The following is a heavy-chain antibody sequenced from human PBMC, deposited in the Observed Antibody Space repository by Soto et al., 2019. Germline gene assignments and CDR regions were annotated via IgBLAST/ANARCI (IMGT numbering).Heavy chain of an antibody. J-gene: IGHJ4*02. D-gene: IGHD3-22*01. Sequence: ASVKVSCKAFGYTFGGYGLSWVRQAPGQGLEWMGWISAYSGNTVYTQRFKGRLTMATDTSTGTAYMELRSLRSDDTAVYYCARDFYESSGYCEYWAQGTLVTVSS. CDR3: ARDFYESSGYCEY. CDR2: ISAYSGNT. V-gene: IGHV1-18*01. CDR1: GYTFGGYG.